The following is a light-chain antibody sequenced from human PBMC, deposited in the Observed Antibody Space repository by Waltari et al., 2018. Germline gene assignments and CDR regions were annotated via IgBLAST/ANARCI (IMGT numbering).Light chain of an antibody. J-gene: IGLJ3*02. CDR2: EAT. CDR3: YSYANGRV. Sequence: QSAPTQPAPVSGSPGQSITISCTGTSSHIRSYDLVPWYQHHPGKAPTLMIYEATKRPSGVSTRFSGSKSGNTASLTISGLQADDEADYYCYSYANGRVFGGGTKLTVL. CDR1: SSHIRSYDL. V-gene: IGLV2-23*01.